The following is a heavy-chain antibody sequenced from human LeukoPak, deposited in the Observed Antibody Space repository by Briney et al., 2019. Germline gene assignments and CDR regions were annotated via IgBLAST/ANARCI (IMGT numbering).Heavy chain of an antibody. J-gene: IGHJ5*02. Sequence: SETLSLTCTVSGGSISSSSSYWGWIRQPPGKGLEWIGSIYYSGSTYYNPSLKSRVTISVDTSKNQFSLKLSSVTAADTAVYYCARRVGLDWFDPWGQGTLVTVSS. D-gene: IGHD1-26*01. CDR2: IYYSGST. CDR3: ARRVGLDWFDP. V-gene: IGHV4-39*01. CDR1: GGSISSSSSY.